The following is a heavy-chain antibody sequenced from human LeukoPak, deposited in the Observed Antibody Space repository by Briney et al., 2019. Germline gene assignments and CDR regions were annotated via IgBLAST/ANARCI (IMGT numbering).Heavy chain of an antibody. Sequence: PGGSLRLSCAASGFTFSSYGRHWVRQAPGKGLEWVAFIRYDGSNKYYADSVKGLFTISRYNSKNTLYLQMTSLRAEDTAVYYCAKDRDYGDYDPFDYWGQGTLVTVSS. CDR1: GFTFSSYG. V-gene: IGHV3-30*02. CDR3: AKDRDYGDYDPFDY. CDR2: IRYDGSNK. J-gene: IGHJ4*02. D-gene: IGHD4-17*01.